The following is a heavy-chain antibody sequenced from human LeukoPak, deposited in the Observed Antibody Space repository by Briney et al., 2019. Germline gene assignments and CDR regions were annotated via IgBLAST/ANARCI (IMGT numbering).Heavy chain of an antibody. Sequence: SQTLSLTCAISGDSVSSNSAAWNWIRQSPSRGLEWLGRTYYRSKWFNDYALSVTSRITINPDTSKNQFSLQLNSVTPEDTAVYYCARDHPSSSWESSFDFWGQGTLVTVSS. D-gene: IGHD6-13*01. CDR1: GDSVSSNSAA. J-gene: IGHJ4*02. V-gene: IGHV6-1*01. CDR3: ARDHPSSSWESSFDF. CDR2: TYYRSKWFN.